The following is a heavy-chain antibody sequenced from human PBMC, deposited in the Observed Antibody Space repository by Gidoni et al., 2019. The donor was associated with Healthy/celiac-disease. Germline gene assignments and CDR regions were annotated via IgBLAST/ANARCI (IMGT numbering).Heavy chain of an antibody. V-gene: IGHV3-33*01. D-gene: IGHD4-17*01. Sequence: QVQLVESGGGVVQPGRSLRLSCAASGFTFSSYGMHWVRQAPGTGLEWVAVIWYDGSNKYYADSVKGRFTISRDNSKNTLYLQMNSLRAEDTAVYYCARDSTVTTIYYYYYGMDVWGQGTTVTVSS. CDR3: ARDSTVTTIYYYYYGMDV. CDR2: IWYDGSNK. J-gene: IGHJ6*02. CDR1: GFTFSSYG.